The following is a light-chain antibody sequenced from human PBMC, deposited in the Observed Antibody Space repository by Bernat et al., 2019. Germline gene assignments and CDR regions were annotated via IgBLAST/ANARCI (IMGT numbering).Light chain of an antibody. J-gene: IGLJ3*02. Sequence: QSALTQPASVSGSPGQSITISCTGTSSDVGGYNYVSWYQQHPGRAPKLMIYDVRDRPSGISNRFSGSKFGNTASLTISGLLAEDEADYYCSSYTSSGTLVFGGGTRLIVL. CDR3: SSYTSSGTLV. CDR2: DVR. V-gene: IGLV2-14*03. CDR1: SSDVGGYNY.